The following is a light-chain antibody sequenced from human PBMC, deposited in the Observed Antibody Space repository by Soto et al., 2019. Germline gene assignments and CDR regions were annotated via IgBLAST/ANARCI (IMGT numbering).Light chain of an antibody. CDR3: SSYAGSKTL. V-gene: IGLV2-8*01. CDR1: SSDVGNYNY. J-gene: IGLJ3*02. CDR2: EVT. Sequence: QSALTQPPSASGSPGQSVTTSCTGTSSDVGNYNYVSWYQQHPGKAPKLMIYEVTKRPSGVPDRFSGSKSGNTASLTVSGLQAEDEADYYCSSYAGSKTLFGGGTKLTVL.